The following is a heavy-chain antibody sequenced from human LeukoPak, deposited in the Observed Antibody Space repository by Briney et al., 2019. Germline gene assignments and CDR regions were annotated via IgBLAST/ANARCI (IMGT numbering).Heavy chain of an antibody. D-gene: IGHD6-6*01. J-gene: IGHJ4*02. CDR2: FYYTGSGST. CDR1: GASISTSSYY. CDR3: ARLSFQSSSSS. V-gene: IGHV4-39*01. Sequence: SETLSLTCTVSGASISTSSYYWGWIRQPPGKGLEWIGSFYYTGSGSTYYNPSLKNRVTISVDTPRSQFSVKLSSVTAADTAVYYCARLSFQSSSSSWGQGTLVIVSS.